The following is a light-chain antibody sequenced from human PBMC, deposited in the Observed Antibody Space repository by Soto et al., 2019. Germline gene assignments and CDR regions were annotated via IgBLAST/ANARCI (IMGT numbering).Light chain of an antibody. CDR2: GAS. CDR1: QSVSSN. V-gene: IGKV3-15*01. CDR3: QQYNNWPQT. Sequence: EMVMTQSPATLSVSPGERATLSCRASQSVSSNLAWYQQKPGQAPRLLIYGASTRATGIPARFSGSGSGTEFTFTISSLQSEDFAVYYCQQYNNWPQTFGQGTKVEIK. J-gene: IGKJ1*01.